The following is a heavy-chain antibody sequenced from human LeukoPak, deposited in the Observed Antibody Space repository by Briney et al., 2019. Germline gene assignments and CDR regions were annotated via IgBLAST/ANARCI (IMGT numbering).Heavy chain of an antibody. Sequence: SETLSLTCTVSGGSISSYYWSWIRQPPGKGLEWIGYIYYSGSTYYNPSLKSRVTISVDRSKNQFSLKLSSVTAADTAVYYCARARGYSYIVDYWGQGTLVTVSS. CDR1: GGSISSYY. D-gene: IGHD5-18*01. V-gene: IGHV4-59*12. CDR2: IYYSGST. CDR3: ARARGYSYIVDY. J-gene: IGHJ4*02.